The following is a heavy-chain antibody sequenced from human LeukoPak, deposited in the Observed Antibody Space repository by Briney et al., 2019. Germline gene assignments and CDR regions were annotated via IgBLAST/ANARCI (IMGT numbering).Heavy chain of an antibody. CDR3: ARGFELIKFGGAIGKLNWFDS. J-gene: IGHJ5*01. CDR2: IIPIFGTA. D-gene: IGHD3-16*02. Sequence: SVKVSSKASRATFSSYAISWVRQAPGQGLEWMDGIIPIFGTANYAQKSQGRVPTTADESTSTAYMELSSLRSEDTAVYYCARGFELIKFGGAIGKLNWFDSWGQGTLVTVSS. V-gene: IGHV1-69*13. CDR1: RATFSSYA.